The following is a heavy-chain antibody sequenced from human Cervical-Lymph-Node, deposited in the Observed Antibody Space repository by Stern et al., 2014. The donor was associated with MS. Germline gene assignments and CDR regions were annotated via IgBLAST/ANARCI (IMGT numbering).Heavy chain of an antibody. D-gene: IGHD6-13*01. J-gene: IGHJ4*02. Sequence: QVQLVQSGGGVVQPGRSLRLSCAASGFRFSRYAMHWVRQDPGQALAWVALIWYDGSNPYYADAVTGRFTISRDNFKNTLYLQMNSLRAEDTAVYYCASAYSSSHYYFDYWGQGTLVTVSS. CDR2: IWYDGSNP. CDR1: GFRFSRYA. V-gene: IGHV3-33*01. CDR3: ASAYSSSHYYFDY.